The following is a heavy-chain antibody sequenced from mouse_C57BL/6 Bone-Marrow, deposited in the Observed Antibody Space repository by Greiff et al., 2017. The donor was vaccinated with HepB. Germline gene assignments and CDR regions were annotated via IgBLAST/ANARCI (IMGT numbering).Heavy chain of an antibody. D-gene: IGHD2-4*01. CDR3: VRGGKIYYDLRFAY. CDR2: IRSKSSNYAT. J-gene: IGHJ3*01. CDR1: GFTFNTYA. Sequence: EVQGVESGGGLVQPKGSLKLSCAASGFTFNTYAMHWVRQAPGKGLEWVARIRSKSSNYATYYADSVKDRFTISRDDSQSMLYLQMNNLKTEDTAMYYCVRGGKIYYDLRFAYWGQGTLVTVSA. V-gene: IGHV10-3*01.